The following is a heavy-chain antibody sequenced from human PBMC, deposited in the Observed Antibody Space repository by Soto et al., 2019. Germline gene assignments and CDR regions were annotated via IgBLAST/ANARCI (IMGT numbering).Heavy chain of an antibody. CDR3: ARVGAYCGGDCYLDY. D-gene: IGHD2-21*02. V-gene: IGHV4-39*01. CDR1: GGSISSSSYY. CDR2: IYYSGST. Sequence: SETLSLTCTVSGGSISSSSYYWGWIRQPPGKGLEWIGSIYYSGSTYHNPSLKSRVTISVDTSKNQFSLKLSSVTAADTAVYYCARVGAYCGGDCYLDYWGQGTLVTVSS. J-gene: IGHJ4*02.